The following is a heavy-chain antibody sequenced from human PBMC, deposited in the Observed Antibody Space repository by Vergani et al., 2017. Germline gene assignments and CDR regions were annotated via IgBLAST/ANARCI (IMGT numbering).Heavy chain of an antibody. Sequence: QVQLVQSGAEVKKPGASVKVSCKASGYTFTSYYMHWVRQAPGQGLEWMEIINPSGGSTSYAQKFQGRVTMTRDTSTSTVYMGLSSLRSEDTAVYYCARDSLYCSSTSCYVGRDWFDPWGQGTLVTVS. CDR1: GYTFTSYY. J-gene: IGHJ5*02. CDR3: ARDSLYCSSTSCYVGRDWFDP. V-gene: IGHV1-46*01. CDR2: INPSGGST. D-gene: IGHD2-2*01.